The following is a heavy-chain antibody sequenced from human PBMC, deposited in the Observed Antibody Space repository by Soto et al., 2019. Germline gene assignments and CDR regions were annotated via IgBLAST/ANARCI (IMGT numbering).Heavy chain of an antibody. D-gene: IGHD6-19*01. V-gene: IGHV3-23*01. CDR1: GFAFTSYA. CDR2: ISGSGYST. CDR3: AMVLWVVAGPVDPFDY. J-gene: IGHJ4*02. Sequence: EVQLLESGGGLEQPGGSLRLSCAASGFAFTSYAMSWVRQAPGKGLEWVSGISGSGYSTNYADSVTGRFNISRDNSKNTVYLHMTSLRVDDTAVYYCAMVLWVVAGPVDPFDYWGPGTLVTVSS.